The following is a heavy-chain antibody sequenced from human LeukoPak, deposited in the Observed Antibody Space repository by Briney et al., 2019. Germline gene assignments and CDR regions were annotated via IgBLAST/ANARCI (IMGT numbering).Heavy chain of an antibody. D-gene: IGHD5-12*01. CDR1: GGSISSGSYY. J-gene: IGHJ6*03. Sequence: SETLSLTCTVSGGSISSGSYYWSWFRQPAEKGLEWIGRIYTSGSTYYNPSLKSRVTISADTSKNQFSLNVSSVTAADTAVYYCARATSSYFYYMDVWGKGTTVTISS. CDR2: IYTSGST. V-gene: IGHV4-61*02. CDR3: ARATSSYFYYMDV.